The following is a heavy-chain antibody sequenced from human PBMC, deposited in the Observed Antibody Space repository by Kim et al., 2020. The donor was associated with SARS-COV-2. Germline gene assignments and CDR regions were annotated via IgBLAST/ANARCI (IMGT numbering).Heavy chain of an antibody. CDR1: GFTFSSYA. V-gene: IGHV3-23*01. CDR3: AKHKNYYGSGVDAFDI. J-gene: IGHJ3*02. CDR2: ISGSGGST. D-gene: IGHD3-10*01. Sequence: GGSLRLSCAASGFTFSSYAMSWVRQAPGKGLEWVSAISGSGGSTYYADSVKGRFTISRDNSKNTLYLQMNSLRAEDTAVYYCAKHKNYYGSGVDAFDIWGQGTMVTVSS.